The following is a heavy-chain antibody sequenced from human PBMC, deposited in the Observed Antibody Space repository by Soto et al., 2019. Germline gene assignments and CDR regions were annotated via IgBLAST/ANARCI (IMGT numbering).Heavy chain of an antibody. CDR2: IIPIFTTT. J-gene: IGHJ3*02. D-gene: IGHD6-13*01. Sequence: QVHLVQSGAEVKKPGSSVKVSCKASGGTFSNHAINWVRQAPGQGLEWMGRIIPIFTTTNYAQKFQGRVTITADESTITAYMELSSLKHYDTAVYYCAREVAADGTFREDVFDIWGQGTLVTVSS. CDR1: GGTFSNHA. CDR3: AREVAADGTFREDVFDI. V-gene: IGHV1-69*12.